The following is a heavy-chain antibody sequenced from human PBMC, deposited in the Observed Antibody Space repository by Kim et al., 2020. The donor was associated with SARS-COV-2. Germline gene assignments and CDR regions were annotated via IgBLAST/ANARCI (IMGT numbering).Heavy chain of an antibody. D-gene: IGHD4-4*01. Sequence: SYAPKFQGGVTMTRDTSTSTGYMELSSLRSEDTAVYYCARSEGDYSNYGYWGQGTLVTVSS. V-gene: IGHV1-46*01. J-gene: IGHJ4*02. CDR3: ARSEGDYSNYGY.